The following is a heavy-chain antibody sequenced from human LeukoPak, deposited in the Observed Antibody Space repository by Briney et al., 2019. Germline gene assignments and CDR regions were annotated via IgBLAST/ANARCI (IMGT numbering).Heavy chain of an antibody. CDR3: ARSSRYYDSSGLQAYYFDY. Sequence: ASVKVSCKASGGTFSSYAISWVRQAPGQGLEWMGGIIPIFGTANYAQKFQGRVTITADESTSTAYMELSSLRSDDTAVYYCARSSRYYDSSGLQAYYFDYWGQGTLVTVSS. D-gene: IGHD3-22*01. J-gene: IGHJ4*02. V-gene: IGHV1-69*01. CDR2: IIPIFGTA. CDR1: GGTFSSYA.